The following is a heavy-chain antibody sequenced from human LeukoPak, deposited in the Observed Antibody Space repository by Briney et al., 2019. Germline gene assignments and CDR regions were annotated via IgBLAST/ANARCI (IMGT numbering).Heavy chain of an antibody. Sequence: GESLKISCKGSGYSFTSYWIGWVRQMPGKGLEWMGIIYPGDSDTRYSSSFQGQVTISADKSISTTYLQWSSLKASDTAMYYCARGVRGVIIRGNWFDPWGQGTLVTVSS. V-gene: IGHV5-51*01. CDR3: ARGVRGVIIRGNWFDP. J-gene: IGHJ5*02. CDR2: IYPGDSDT. CDR1: GYSFTSYW. D-gene: IGHD3-10*01.